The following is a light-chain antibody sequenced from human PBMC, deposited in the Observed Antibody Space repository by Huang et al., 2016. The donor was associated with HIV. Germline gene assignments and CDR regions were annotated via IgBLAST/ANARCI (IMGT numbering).Light chain of an antibody. V-gene: IGKV3-15*01. J-gene: IGKJ5*01. CDR1: QSVTNN. Sequence: EIVMTQSPATLSVSPGERVTLSCRASQSVTNNLAWYQQKPGQAPRLLIYGASTRATGFPARFSGSGSGTDFTLTISSLQSEDFGLYFWQQYSNWPPLTFGQGTRLEIK. CDR2: GAS. CDR3: QQYSNWPPLT.